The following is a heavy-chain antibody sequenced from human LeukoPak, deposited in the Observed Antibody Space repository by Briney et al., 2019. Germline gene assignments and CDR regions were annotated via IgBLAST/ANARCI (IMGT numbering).Heavy chain of an antibody. J-gene: IGHJ3*02. Sequence: SETLSLTCAVYGGSLSGYYWSWIRQPPGKGLEWIGEVNHSGSTNYNPSLKSRVTISVDTSKNQFSLKLSSVTAADTAVYYCARGRGDAFDIWGQGTMVTVSS. CDR3: ARGRGDAFDI. CDR1: GGSLSGYY. D-gene: IGHD3-10*01. CDR2: VNHSGST. V-gene: IGHV4-34*01.